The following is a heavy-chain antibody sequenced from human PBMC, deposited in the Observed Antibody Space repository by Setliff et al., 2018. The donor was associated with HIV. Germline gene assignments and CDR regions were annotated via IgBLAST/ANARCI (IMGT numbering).Heavy chain of an antibody. Sequence: PGGSLRLSCAASGFTFDDYGMSWVRQAPGKGLEWVSGINWNGGSTGYADSVKGRFTISRDNARNSLYLQMNSLRAGDTAVYYCAREIVTLYTGGHYLYGIDVWGQGTAVTVSS. CDR3: AREIVTLYTGGHYLYGIDV. CDR1: GFTFDDYG. CDR2: INWNGGST. V-gene: IGHV3-20*04. J-gene: IGHJ6*02. D-gene: IGHD3-22*01.